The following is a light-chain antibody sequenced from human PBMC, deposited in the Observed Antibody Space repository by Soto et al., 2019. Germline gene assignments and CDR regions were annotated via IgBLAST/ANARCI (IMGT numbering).Light chain of an antibody. V-gene: IGKV4-1*01. CDR1: QSVLDISNNKNY. CDR2: WAS. Sequence: DIVMTQSPDSLSVSLGERATINCKSSQSVLDISNNKNYLAWYQQKPRQPPKLLIYWASARESGVPDRFSGSGSGTDFTLTISSLQAEDVAVYYCQQYYRPPPTFGQGTKLEIK. J-gene: IGKJ2*01. CDR3: QQYYRPPPT.